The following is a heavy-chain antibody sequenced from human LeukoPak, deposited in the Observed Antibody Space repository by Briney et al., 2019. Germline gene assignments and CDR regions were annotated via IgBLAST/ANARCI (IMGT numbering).Heavy chain of an antibody. CDR3: ALGYRGTFDI. CDR2: IYHSGST. J-gene: IGHJ3*02. D-gene: IGHD5-18*01. V-gene: IGHV4-30-2*01. CDR1: GGSISSGGYS. Sequence: SETLSLTCAVSGGSISSGGYSWSWIRQPPGKGLEWIGYIYHSGSTYYSPSLKSRVTISVDRSKNQFSLKLSSVTAADTAVYYCALGYRGTFDIWGQGTMVTVSS.